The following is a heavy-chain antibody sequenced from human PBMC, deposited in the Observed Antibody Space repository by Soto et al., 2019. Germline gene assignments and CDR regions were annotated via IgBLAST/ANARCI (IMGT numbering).Heavy chain of an antibody. Sequence: EVQLVESGGGLVQPGGSLRPSCAASGFTVSNNYINWVRQAPGKGPEWVSVIYSGGSTYYADSVKGRFTISRDNSKNTLYLQMNSLRAEDTAVYYCARGGPPTSNWFDPWGQGTLVTVSS. V-gene: IGHV3-66*01. CDR2: IYSGGST. CDR1: GFTVSNNY. J-gene: IGHJ5*02. CDR3: ARGGPPTSNWFDP. D-gene: IGHD1-26*01.